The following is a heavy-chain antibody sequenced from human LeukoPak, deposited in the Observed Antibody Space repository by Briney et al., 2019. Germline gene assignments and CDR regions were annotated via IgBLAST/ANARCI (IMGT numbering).Heavy chain of an antibody. CDR1: GFTFSASA. CDR2: IRSRTNSYAT. D-gene: IGHD1-1*01. CDR3: TRAETTQDY. J-gene: IGHJ4*02. Sequence: LGGSLSLSCAASGFTFSASAIHWVRQASGKGLEWVGRIRSRTNSYATAYAASVKGRFTISRDESKNTAYLQMNSLKIEDTAVYYCTRAETTQDYWGQGTLVTVSS. V-gene: IGHV3-73*01.